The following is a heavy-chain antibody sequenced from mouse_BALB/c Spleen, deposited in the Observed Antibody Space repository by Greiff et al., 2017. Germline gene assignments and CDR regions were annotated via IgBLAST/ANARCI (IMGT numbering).Heavy chain of an antibody. Sequence: LVKTGASVKISCKASGYSFTGYYMHWVKQSHGKSLEWIGYISCYNGATSYNQKFKGKATFTVDTSSSTAYMQFNSLTSEDSAVYYCARGRYGSSPTKLWDYWGQGTSVTVSS. CDR2: ISCYNGAT. J-gene: IGHJ4*01. CDR3: ARGRYGSSPTKLWDY. CDR1: GYSFTGYY. D-gene: IGHD1-1*01. V-gene: IGHV1S34*01.